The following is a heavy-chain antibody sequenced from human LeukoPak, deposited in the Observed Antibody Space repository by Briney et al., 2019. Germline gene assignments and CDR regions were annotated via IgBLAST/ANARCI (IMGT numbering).Heavy chain of an antibody. D-gene: IGHD6-13*01. CDR2: ISSISSII. CDR1: GFTFSTYS. CDR3: ARSRPGTEAGQPNFDY. V-gene: IGHV3-48*01. Sequence: GGSLRLSCAASGFTFSTYSMSWVRQAPGKGLEWVSYISSISSIIYYADSVKGRFTISRDNAKSSLYLQMNSLRAEDTAVYYSARSRPGTEAGQPNFDYWGQGTLVTVSS. J-gene: IGHJ4*02.